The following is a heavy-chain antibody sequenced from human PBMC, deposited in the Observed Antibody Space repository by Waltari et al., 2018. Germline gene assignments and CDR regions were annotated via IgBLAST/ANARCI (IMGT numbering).Heavy chain of an antibody. Sequence: QVQLAESGGGVRQPGMALGRPCAASGFPFGRHGMHWVRKAPGKGLKWVALIHFEGGQTYDGDSVGGRFTISTDNSKNTLYLDMNSLKLNDTAIYYCAKDAFGNTYLDHWGQGTLVTVAS. J-gene: IGHJ4*02. V-gene: IGHV3-30*02. CDR1: GFPFGRHG. D-gene: IGHD3-10*01. CDR3: AKDAFGNTYLDH. CDR2: IHFEGGQT.